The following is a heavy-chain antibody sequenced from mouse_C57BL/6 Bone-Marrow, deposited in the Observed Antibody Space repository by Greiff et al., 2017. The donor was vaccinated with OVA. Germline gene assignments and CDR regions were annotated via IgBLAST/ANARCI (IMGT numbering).Heavy chain of an antibody. Sequence: QVQLQQSGAELVMPGASVKLSCKASGYTFTSYWMHWVKQRPGQGLEWIGEIDPSDSYTNYNQKFKGKSTLTVDKSSSTAYMQLSSLTSEDSAVYYCARAYYGSSYGYWGQGTTLTVSS. CDR1: GYTFTSYW. V-gene: IGHV1-69*01. D-gene: IGHD1-1*01. CDR2: IDPSDSYT. CDR3: ARAYYGSSYGY. J-gene: IGHJ2*01.